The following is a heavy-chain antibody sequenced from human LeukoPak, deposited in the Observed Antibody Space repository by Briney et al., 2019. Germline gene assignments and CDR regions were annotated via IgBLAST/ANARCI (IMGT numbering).Heavy chain of an antibody. CDR3: ARYGRGRDYSKGTRVIDY. D-gene: IGHD4-11*01. J-gene: IGHJ4*02. CDR1: GYTFTSYG. V-gene: IGHV1-18*01. Sequence: GASVKVSCKASGYTFTSYGISWVRQAPGQGLEWMGWISAYNGNTNYAQKLQGRVTMTTDTSTSTAYMELRSLRSDDTAVYYCARYGRGRDYSKGTRVIDYWGQGTLVTVSS. CDR2: ISAYNGNT.